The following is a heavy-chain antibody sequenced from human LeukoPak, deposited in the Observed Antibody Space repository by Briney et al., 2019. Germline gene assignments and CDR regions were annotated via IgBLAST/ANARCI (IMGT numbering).Heavy chain of an antibody. CDR3: ARAYCSSTSCNPAFDI. CDR2: MNPNSGNT. Sequence: GASVKVSCKASGYSFTSYDINWVRQATGQGLEWMGWMNPNSGNTGYAQKFQGRVTITRNTSIGTAYMELSSLRSEDTAVYYCARAYCSSTSCNPAFDIWGQGTMVTVSS. V-gene: IGHV1-8*01. CDR1: GYSFTSYD. D-gene: IGHD2-2*01. J-gene: IGHJ3*02.